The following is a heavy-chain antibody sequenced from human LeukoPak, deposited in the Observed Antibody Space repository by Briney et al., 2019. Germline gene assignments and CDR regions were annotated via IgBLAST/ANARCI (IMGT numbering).Heavy chain of an antibody. CDR3: AKDSFRTAMISPCDY. J-gene: IGHJ4*02. CDR1: GFTFSTYG. D-gene: IGHD5-18*01. CDR2: IRYDGSNE. V-gene: IGHV3-30*02. Sequence: GGSLRLSCAASGFTFSTYGMHWVRQAPGKGLEWVAFIRYDGSNEYYADSVKGRFTISRDNSKNTLYLQMNSLRAEDTAVYNCAKDSFRTAMISPCDYWGQGTPVTVSS.